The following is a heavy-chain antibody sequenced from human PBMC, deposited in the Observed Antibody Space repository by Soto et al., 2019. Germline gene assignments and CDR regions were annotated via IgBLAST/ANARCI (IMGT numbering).Heavy chain of an antibody. V-gene: IGHV1-3*01. J-gene: IGHJ4*02. D-gene: IGHD5-18*01. CDR3: ARSPGYSYGDY. CDR1: GYTFTSYA. CDR2: INAGNGNT. Sequence: QVQLVQSGAEVKKPGASVKVSCKASGYTFTSYAMHWVRQAPVKRLEWMGWINAGNGNTKYSQKFQGRVTITKDTSASTAYMELSSLRSEETAVYYCARSPGYSYGDYWGQGTLVTVSS.